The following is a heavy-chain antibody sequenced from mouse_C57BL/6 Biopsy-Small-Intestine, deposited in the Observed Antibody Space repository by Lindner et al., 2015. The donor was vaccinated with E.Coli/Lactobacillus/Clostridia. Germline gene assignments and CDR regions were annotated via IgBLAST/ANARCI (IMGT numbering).Heavy chain of an antibody. J-gene: IGHJ2*01. Sequence: VQLQESGAELARPGASVKLSCKASGYTFTSYGISWVKQRTGQGLEWIGEIYPRSGNTYYNEKFKGKATPTADKSSSTAYMELRSLTSEDSAVYFCARSSTTVVATNFDYWGQGTTLTVSS. CDR3: ARSSTTVVATNFDY. D-gene: IGHD1-1*01. V-gene: IGHV1-81*01. CDR2: IYPRSGNT. CDR1: GYTFTSYG.